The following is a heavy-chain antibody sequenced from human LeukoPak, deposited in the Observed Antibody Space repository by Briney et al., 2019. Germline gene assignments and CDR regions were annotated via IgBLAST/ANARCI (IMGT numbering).Heavy chain of an antibody. CDR1: GFTFSSYA. CDR2: ISGSGGST. CDR3: AFAETSYSAFDI. Sequence: GGSMRLSCAASGFTFSSYAMSWVRQAPGKGLEWVSAISGSGGSTYYADSVKGRFTISRDNSKNTLYLQMNSLRAEDTAVYYCAFAETSYSAFDIWGQGTMVTVSS. D-gene: IGHD2-2*01. J-gene: IGHJ3*02. V-gene: IGHV3-23*01.